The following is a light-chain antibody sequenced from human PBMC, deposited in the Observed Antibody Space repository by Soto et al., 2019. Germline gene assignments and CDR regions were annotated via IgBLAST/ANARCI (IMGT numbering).Light chain of an antibody. CDR2: RAS. J-gene: IGKJ4*01. V-gene: IGKV1-5*03. Sequence: DIQMTQSPSTLSASVGDRVTLTCRASQSISSWLAWYQQKPGKAPKLLIYRASNIDSGVPSRFSGSGSGTEFTLTISSLQPDDFATYYCQQYKGFPLTFGGGTKVEI. CDR1: QSISSW. CDR3: QQYKGFPLT.